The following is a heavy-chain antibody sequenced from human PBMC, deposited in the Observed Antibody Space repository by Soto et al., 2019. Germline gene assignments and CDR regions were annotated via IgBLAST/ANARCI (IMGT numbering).Heavy chain of an antibody. CDR2: IKSKADGETK. CDR3: CVVKRLDQYSTSGYWFDP. J-gene: IGHJ5*02. D-gene: IGHD2-15*01. CDR1: GFTFSHAW. Sequence: NPGGSLRLSCAASGFTFSHAWMSWVRQAPGKGLEWVGRIKSKADGETKDYGAPVRGRFTISRDDAKDTLYLQMNSLRIEDTAVYYCCVVKRLDQYSTSGYWFDPWGPGTLVTV. V-gene: IGHV3-15*01.